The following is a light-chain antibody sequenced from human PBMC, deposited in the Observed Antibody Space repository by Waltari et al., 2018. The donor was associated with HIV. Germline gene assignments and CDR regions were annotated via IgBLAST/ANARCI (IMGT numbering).Light chain of an antibody. V-gene: IGKV1-39*01. CDR2: VAS. CDR3: QQSHSTPLT. CDR1: QRISNY. Sequence: DIQMAQSPSSLSPSEGDRVPIPCRATQRISNYLNWYQQRPGKAPKLLISVASSVQSGVPSRFSGSGSGTDFTLTISSLQPEDFATYYCQQSHSTPLTFGPGTRVDIK. J-gene: IGKJ3*01.